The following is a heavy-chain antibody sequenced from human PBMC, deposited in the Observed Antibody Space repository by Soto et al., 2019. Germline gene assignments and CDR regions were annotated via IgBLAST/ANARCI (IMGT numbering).Heavy chain of an antibody. CDR1: GASIRSGGHY. Sequence: QVQLQEAGPGLVRPSQTLSLTCTVSGASIRSGGHYWSWVRQPPGTGLAWLGYIYYSGGSTFYNPSLTSRVSISLATSDNQCSLKLNSVTAADTAVYYCARDGWLTGTTGWYLDPWGRGTLVTVAS. D-gene: IGHD1-1*01. V-gene: IGHV4-31*03. CDR2: IYYSGGST. J-gene: IGHJ2*01. CDR3: ARDGWLTGTTGWYLDP.